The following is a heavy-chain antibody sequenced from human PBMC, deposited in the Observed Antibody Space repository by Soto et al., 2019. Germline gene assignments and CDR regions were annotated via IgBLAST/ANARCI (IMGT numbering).Heavy chain of an antibody. CDR1: GDSVSSNSAA. V-gene: IGHV6-1*01. CDR2: TYYRSKWYN. J-gene: IGHJ5*02. CDR3: ARASRPSYSSSWYVLAWFDP. Sequence: SQTLSLTCAISGDSVSSNSAAWNWIRQSPSRGLEWLGRTYYRSKWYNDYAVSVKSRITINPDTSKNQFSLQLNSVTPEDTAVYYCARASRPSYSSSWYVLAWFDPWGQGTLVTVSS. D-gene: IGHD6-13*01.